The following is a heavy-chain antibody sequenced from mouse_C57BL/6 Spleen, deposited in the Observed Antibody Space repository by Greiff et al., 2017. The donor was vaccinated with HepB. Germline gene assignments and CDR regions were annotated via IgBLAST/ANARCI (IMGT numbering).Heavy chain of an antibody. V-gene: IGHV3-6*01. D-gene: IGHD1-1*01. Sequence: EVKLQESGPGLVKPSQSLSLTCSVTGYSITSGYYWNWIRQFPGNKLEWMGYISYDGSDNYNPSLKNRISITRDTSKNQFFLKLNSVTTEDTATYYWSRTVITTVVATGYFDVWGTGTTVTVSS. CDR2: ISYDGSD. CDR1: GYSITSGYY. CDR3: SRTVITTVVATGYFDV. J-gene: IGHJ1*03.